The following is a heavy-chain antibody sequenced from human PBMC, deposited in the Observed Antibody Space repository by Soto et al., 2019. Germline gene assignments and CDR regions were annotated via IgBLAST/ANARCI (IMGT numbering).Heavy chain of an antibody. Sequence: KPSETLSLTCAVYGGSFSGYYWSWIRQPPGKGLEWIGEINHSGSTNYNPSLKGRVTISVDTSKNQFSLKLSSVTAADTAVYYCARGLNIAYGDIGRDFDYWGQGTLVTVSS. V-gene: IGHV4-34*01. D-gene: IGHD4-17*01. CDR2: INHSGST. CDR1: GGSFSGYY. J-gene: IGHJ4*02. CDR3: ARGLNIAYGDIGRDFDY.